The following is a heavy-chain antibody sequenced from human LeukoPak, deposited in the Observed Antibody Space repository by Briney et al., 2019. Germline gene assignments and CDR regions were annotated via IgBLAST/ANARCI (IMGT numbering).Heavy chain of an antibody. D-gene: IGHD6-19*01. CDR1: GGSFSGYY. J-gene: IGHJ4*02. V-gene: IGHV4-34*01. Sequence: SETLSLTCAVSGGSFSGYYWSWIRQPPGKGLEWIGEINHSGSTNYNPSLKSRVTISVDTSKNQFSLKLSSVTAADTAVYYCARGRSSGFPLRYWGQGTLVTVSS. CDR2: INHSGST. CDR3: ARGRSSGFPLRY.